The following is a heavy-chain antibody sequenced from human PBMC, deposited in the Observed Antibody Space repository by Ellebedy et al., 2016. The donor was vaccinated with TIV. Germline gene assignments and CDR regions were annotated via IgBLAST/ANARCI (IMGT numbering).Heavy chain of an antibody. CDR1: GFTFSDYY. D-gene: IGHD3/OR15-3a*01. V-gene: IGHV3-11*01. CDR2: ISNSGSTI. CDR3: ARDARFFDQQHNWFDP. Sequence: GGSLRLSCAASGFTFSDYYMIWIRQAPGKGLEWVSYISNSGSTIYYADSVKGRFTISRDNAKNSLSLLMNSLRAEDTAVYYCARDARFFDQQHNWFDPWGQGTLVTVSS. J-gene: IGHJ5*02.